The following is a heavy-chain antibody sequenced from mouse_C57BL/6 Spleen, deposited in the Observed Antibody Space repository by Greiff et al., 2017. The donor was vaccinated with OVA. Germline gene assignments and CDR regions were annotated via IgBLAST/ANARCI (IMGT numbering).Heavy chain of an antibody. J-gene: IGHJ4*01. D-gene: IGHD1-1*01. CDR1: GYTFTSYT. CDR3: APYYGSSHLLSMDY. V-gene: IGHV1-4*01. Sequence: VQLQESGAELARPGASVKMSCKASGYTFTSYTMHWVKQRPGQGLEWIGYINPSSGYTKYNQKFKDKATLTADKSSSTAYMQLSSLTSEDSAVYYCAPYYGSSHLLSMDYWGQGTSVTVSS. CDR2: INPSSGYT.